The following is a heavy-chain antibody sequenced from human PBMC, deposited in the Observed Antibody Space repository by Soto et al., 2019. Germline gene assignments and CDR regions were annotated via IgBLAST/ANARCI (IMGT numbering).Heavy chain of an antibody. V-gene: IGHV3-21*01. D-gene: IGHD3-22*01. CDR3: AREDYYYDSRVLGSLYYFDY. CDR2: ISSSSSYI. Sequence: EVQLVESGGGLVKPGGSLRLSCAASGFTFSSYSMNWVRQAPGKGLEWVSSISSSSSYIHYADSVKGRFTISRDNAKNSLYLQMNSLRAEDTAVYYCAREDYYYDSRVLGSLYYFDYWGQGTLVTVSS. J-gene: IGHJ4*02. CDR1: GFTFSSYS.